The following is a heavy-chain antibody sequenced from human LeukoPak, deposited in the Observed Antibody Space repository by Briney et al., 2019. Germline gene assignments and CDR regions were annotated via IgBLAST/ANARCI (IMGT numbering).Heavy chain of an antibody. J-gene: IGHJ5*02. D-gene: IGHD1-26*01. CDR3: ARGKVGATNWFDP. CDR1: GGSISSGGYY. CDR2: IYYSGST. V-gene: IGHV4-31*03. Sequence: SETLSLTCTVSGGSISSGGYYWSWIRQHPGKGLEWIGYIYYSGSTYYNPSLKSRVTTSVDTSKNQFSLKLSSVTAADTAVYYCARGKVGATNWFDPWGQGTLVTVSS.